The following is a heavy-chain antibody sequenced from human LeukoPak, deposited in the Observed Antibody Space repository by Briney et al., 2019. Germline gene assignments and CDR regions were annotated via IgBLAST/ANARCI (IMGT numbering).Heavy chain of an antibody. Sequence: ASVKVSCKASGYTFISYGISWVRQAPGQGLEWMGWISADNGNTNYAQKFQGRVTMTTDTSTSTAYMELRSLRSDDTAVYYCARGLSSGSDFDYWGQGTLVTVSS. D-gene: IGHD6-19*01. V-gene: IGHV1-18*01. CDR2: ISADNGNT. CDR3: ARGLSSGSDFDY. CDR1: GYTFISYG. J-gene: IGHJ4*02.